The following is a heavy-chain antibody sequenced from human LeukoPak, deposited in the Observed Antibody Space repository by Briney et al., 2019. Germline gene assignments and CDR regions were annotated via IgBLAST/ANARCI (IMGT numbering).Heavy chain of an antibody. Sequence: PSETLSLTCTVSGGSISSYYWSWIRQPPGKGLEWIGYIYYSGSTNYNPSLKSRVTISVDTSKNQFSLKLSSVTAADTAVYYCARVLRHLYYYYYGMDVWGQGTTVTVSS. CDR2: IYYSGST. V-gene: IGHV4-59*01. CDR1: GGSISSYY. CDR3: ARVLRHLYYYYYGMDV. J-gene: IGHJ6*02.